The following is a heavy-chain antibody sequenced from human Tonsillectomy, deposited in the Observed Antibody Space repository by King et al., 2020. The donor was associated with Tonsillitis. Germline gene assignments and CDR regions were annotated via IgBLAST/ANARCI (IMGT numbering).Heavy chain of an antibody. CDR3: ARRFGGAVAGYWYFDL. Sequence: QLQESGPGLVKPSETLSLTCTVSGGSISDYYWNWIRQSPGKRLEWIGYVYSNGRTNYNPSLENRVTISVDTSKNQFSLKVSSVTAADSAIYYCARRFGGAVAGYWYFDLWGRGTLATVSS. V-gene: IGHV4-59*01. CDR2: VYSNGRT. J-gene: IGHJ2*01. D-gene: IGHD6-19*01. CDR1: GGSISDYY.